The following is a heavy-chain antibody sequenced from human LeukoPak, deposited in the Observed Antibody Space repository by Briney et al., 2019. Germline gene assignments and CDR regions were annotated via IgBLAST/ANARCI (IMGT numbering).Heavy chain of an antibody. Sequence: GGSLRLSCVASGFTFSNYLMNWVRHAPGKGLEWVSGISHSGSSIYYADSVKGRFTISRDNSKNTLYLQMDRLRVEDTAVYYCAIALDYWGQGTLVTVSS. CDR3: AIALDY. J-gene: IGHJ4*02. CDR2: ISHSGSSI. V-gene: IGHV3-23*01. CDR1: GFTFSNYL.